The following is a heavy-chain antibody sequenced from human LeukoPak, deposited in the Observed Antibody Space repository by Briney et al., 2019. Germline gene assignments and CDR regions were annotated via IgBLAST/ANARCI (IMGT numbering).Heavy chain of an antibody. CDR1: GYTFTSCG. J-gene: IGHJ6*03. D-gene: IGHD1-26*01. V-gene: IGHV1-18*01. CDR3: ARDGEVGYYYMDV. CDR2: IGAYNGNT. Sequence: ASVKVSCKAYGYTFTSCGISWVRQAPGQGLEWMGWIGAYNGNTNYAQKLQGRVTMTTDTSTSTAYMELRSLRSDDTAVYYCARDGEVGYYYMDVWGKGTTVTVSS.